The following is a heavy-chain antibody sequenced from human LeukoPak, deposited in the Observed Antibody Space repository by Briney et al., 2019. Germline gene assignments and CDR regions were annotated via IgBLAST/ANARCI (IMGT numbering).Heavy chain of an antibody. CDR2: IYHSGST. CDR1: GYSISSGYY. CDR3: ARHSIRSITMVRGVPFDY. D-gene: IGHD3-10*01. J-gene: IGHJ4*02. Sequence: SETLSLTCTVSGYSISSGYYWGWIRQPPGKGLEWIGSIYHSGSTYYNPSLKSRVTISVDTSKNQFSLKLSSVSAADTAVYYCARHSIRSITMVRGVPFDYWGQGTLVTVSS. V-gene: IGHV4-38-2*02.